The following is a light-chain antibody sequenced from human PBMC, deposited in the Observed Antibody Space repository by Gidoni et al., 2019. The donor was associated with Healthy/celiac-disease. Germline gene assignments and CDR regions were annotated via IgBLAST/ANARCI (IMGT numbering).Light chain of an antibody. J-gene: IGKJ1*01. CDR3: QQYYSYAWT. V-gene: IGKV1-8*01. CDR2: AAS. Sequence: AIRLTQSPSSVTASTGDRVTLTCRASQGISSYLAWYQQKPGKAPKLLIYAASTLQSGVPSRVSGSGSGTDFTLTISCLQSEDFATYYCQQYYSYAWTFXQXTKVEIK. CDR1: QGISSY.